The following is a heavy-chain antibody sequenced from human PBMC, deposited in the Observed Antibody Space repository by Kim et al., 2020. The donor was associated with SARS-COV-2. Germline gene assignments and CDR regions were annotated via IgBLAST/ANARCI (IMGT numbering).Heavy chain of an antibody. CDR3: ARDASTGWPARFDF. CDR1: GGSISGFY. Sequence: SETLSLTCTVSGGSISGFYWSWIRQTPGKGLEWIGFINFSGNAYYTPSLKTRVTISLDTSKKQFSLKLTSVAAEDTAVYYCARDASTGWPARFDFWGQGTLVTVSS. CDR2: INFSGNA. J-gene: IGHJ4*02. V-gene: IGHV4-59*13. D-gene: IGHD6-19*01.